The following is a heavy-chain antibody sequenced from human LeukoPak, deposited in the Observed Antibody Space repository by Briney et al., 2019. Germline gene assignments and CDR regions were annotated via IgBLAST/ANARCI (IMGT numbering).Heavy chain of an antibody. Sequence: ASVKVSCKASGYTFTSYDINWVRQATGQGLEWMGWMNPNSGNTGYAQKFQGRVTMTRNTSISTAYMELSSLRSEDTAVYYCARGFPRGQYGGNQYFQHWGQGTLVTVSS. V-gene: IGHV1-8*01. CDR1: GYTFTSYD. CDR3: ARGFPRGQYGGNQYFQH. J-gene: IGHJ1*01. CDR2: MNPNSGNT. D-gene: IGHD4-23*01.